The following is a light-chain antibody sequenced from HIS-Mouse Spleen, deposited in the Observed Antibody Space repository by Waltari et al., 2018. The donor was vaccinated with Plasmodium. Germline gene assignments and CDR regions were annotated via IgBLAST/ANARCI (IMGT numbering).Light chain of an antibody. Sequence: SYELTQPPSVSVSPGQTARITCSGDALPTNYAYWYQQKSGQAPVLVLYEDSKRPSGIPGGFSGSSSGTMATLTISGAQVEDEADYYCYSTDSSGNHRVFGGGTKLTVL. CDR1: ALPTNY. V-gene: IGLV3-10*01. CDR2: EDS. J-gene: IGLJ3*02. CDR3: YSTDSSGNHRV.